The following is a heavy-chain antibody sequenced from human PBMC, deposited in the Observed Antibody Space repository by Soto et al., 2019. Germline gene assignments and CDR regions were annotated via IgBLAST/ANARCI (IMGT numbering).Heavy chain of an antibody. CDR3: ARLYGYCIRNSCYRYYYGMDV. CDR2: IYSSGST. V-gene: IGHV4-39*01. J-gene: IGHJ6*02. Sequence: PSETMCLTCTVASDSVSSSIYTWGWLRKPPGKGPEWIGSIYSSGSTYYNPSLNSRVTVSVDTSKNQFSLKVTSVTAADTAVYYCARLYGYCIRNSCYRYYYGMDVWGQGTTVTVSS. CDR1: SDSVSSSIYT. D-gene: IGHD2-2*02.